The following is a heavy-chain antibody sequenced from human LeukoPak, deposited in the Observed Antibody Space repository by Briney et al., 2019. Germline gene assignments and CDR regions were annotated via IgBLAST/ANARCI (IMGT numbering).Heavy chain of an antibody. J-gene: IGHJ4*02. CDR1: GGSISSSSYY. V-gene: IGHV4-39*01. Sequence: SETLSLTCTVSGGSISSSSYYWGWIRQPPWKGLEWIGSIYYSGSTYYNPSLKSRVTISVDTSKNQFSLKLSSVTAADTAAYYCATSWIQLWSFDYWGQGTLVTVSS. CDR3: ATSWIQLWSFDY. D-gene: IGHD5-18*01. CDR2: IYYSGST.